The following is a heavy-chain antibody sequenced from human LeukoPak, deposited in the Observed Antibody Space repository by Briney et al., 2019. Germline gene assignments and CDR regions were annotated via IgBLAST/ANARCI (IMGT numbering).Heavy chain of an antibody. D-gene: IGHD1-26*01. CDR3: ARLYLSLAWGALDI. J-gene: IGHJ3*02. CDR1: GGSITTYY. Sequence: SETLSLTCTVSGGSITTYYWSWIRQSPGKGLEWIGYIYYSGSTNSNPSLKSRVSISVDTSKNQFSLRLSSVTAADTAVYYCARLYLSLAWGALDIWGQGTTVIVS. CDR2: IYYSGST. V-gene: IGHV4-59*08.